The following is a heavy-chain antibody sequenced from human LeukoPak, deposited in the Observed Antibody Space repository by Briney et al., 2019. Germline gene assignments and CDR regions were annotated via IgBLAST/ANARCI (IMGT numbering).Heavy chain of an antibody. Sequence: SQTLSLTCTVSGVSISSGSYYWSWIRQPAGKGLEWIGRIYTSGSTNYNPSLKSRVTISVDTSKNQFSLKLSSVTAADTAVYYCARDYPSNYDFWSGYHSGGMDVWGQGTTVTVSS. CDR3: ARDYPSNYDFWSGYHSGGMDV. CDR1: GVSISSGSYY. V-gene: IGHV4-61*02. CDR2: IYTSGST. D-gene: IGHD3-3*01. J-gene: IGHJ6*02.